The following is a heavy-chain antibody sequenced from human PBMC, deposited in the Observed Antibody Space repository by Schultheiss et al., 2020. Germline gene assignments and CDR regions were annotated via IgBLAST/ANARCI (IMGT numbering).Heavy chain of an antibody. CDR1: GGSISSSSYY. Sequence: SETLSLTCTVSGGSISSSSYYWGWIRQPPGKGLEWIGHIGESTNYNPSFKSRVTISVDTAKNQFSLKLSSVTAADTAVYYCARGYYYGSGSLRLFGLYYYYYMDVWGKGTTVTVSS. CDR3: ARGYYYGSGSLRLFGLYYYYYMDV. V-gene: IGHV4-39*07. CDR2: IGEST. D-gene: IGHD3-10*01. J-gene: IGHJ6*03.